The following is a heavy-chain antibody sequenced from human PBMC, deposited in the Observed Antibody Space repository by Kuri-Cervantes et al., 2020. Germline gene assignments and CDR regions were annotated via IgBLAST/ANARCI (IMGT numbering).Heavy chain of an antibody. CDR3: AKVFPVVTLPEY. V-gene: IGHV3-30*18. Sequence: GESLKISCAASGFTLSSYGMHWVRQAPGKGLEWVAVISYDGSNKYYADSVKGRFTISRDNSKNTLYLQMNSLRAEDTAVYYCAKVFPVVTLPEYWGQGTLVTVSS. CDR2: ISYDGSNK. D-gene: IGHD4-23*01. CDR1: GFTLSSYG. J-gene: IGHJ4*02.